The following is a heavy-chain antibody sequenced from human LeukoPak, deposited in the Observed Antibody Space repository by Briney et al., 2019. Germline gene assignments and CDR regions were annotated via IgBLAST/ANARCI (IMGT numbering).Heavy chain of an antibody. D-gene: IGHD2-21*02. V-gene: IGHV5-51*01. CDR1: GYSFTSYW. CDR3: ARRGGLAGDQGPEIDY. J-gene: IGHJ4*02. Sequence: GESLKISCKGSGYSFTSYWIGWVRQMPGKGLEWMGIIYPGDSDTRYSPSFQGQVTISADKSISTAYLQWSSLKASDTAMYYCARRGGLAGDQGPEIDYWGQGTLVTVSS. CDR2: IYPGDSDT.